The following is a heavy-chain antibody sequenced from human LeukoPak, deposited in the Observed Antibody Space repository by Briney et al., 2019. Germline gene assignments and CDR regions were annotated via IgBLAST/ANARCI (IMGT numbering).Heavy chain of an antibody. V-gene: IGHV1-2*02. J-gene: IGHJ4*02. CDR2: INPNSGGT. D-gene: IGHD5-18*01. Sequence: ASVKVSCKASGYTFTGYYMHWVRQAPGQGLEWMGWINPNSGGTNNEQKFQGRVNMTRDTSISTAYMELSRLRFDDTAVYYCARGDVDTAMVTPDYWGQGTLVTVSS. CDR3: ARGDVDTAMVTPDY. CDR1: GYTFTGYY.